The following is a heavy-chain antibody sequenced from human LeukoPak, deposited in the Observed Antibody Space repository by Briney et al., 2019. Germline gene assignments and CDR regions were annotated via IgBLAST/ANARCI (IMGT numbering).Heavy chain of an antibody. Sequence: GGSLRLSCAASGFTFSSYEMNWVRQAPGKGLEWVSYISSSGSSIYYADSVKGRFTISGDNAKNSLYLQMNSLKTEDTAVYFCARDLGYGSGPDWFDPWGQGTLVTVSS. V-gene: IGHV3-48*03. CDR2: ISSSGSSI. J-gene: IGHJ5*02. D-gene: IGHD3-10*01. CDR3: ARDLGYGSGPDWFDP. CDR1: GFTFSSYE.